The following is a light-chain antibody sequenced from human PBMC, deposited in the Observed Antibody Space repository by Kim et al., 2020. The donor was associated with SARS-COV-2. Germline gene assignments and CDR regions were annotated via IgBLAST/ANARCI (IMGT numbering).Light chain of an antibody. J-gene: IGKJ1*01. CDR3: QQYGSSPRT. CDR1: QSVSSNC. V-gene: IGKV3-20*01. Sequence: SPGERATLSCRASQSVSSNCLAWYQQKPGQTPRLLIYGASSRATGIPDRFSGSGSGTDFTLTISRLEPDDFAVYYCQQYGSSPRTFGQGTKVDIK. CDR2: GAS.